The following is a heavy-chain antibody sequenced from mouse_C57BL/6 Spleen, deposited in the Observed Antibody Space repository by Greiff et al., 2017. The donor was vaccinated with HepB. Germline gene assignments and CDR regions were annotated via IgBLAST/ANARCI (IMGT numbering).Heavy chain of an antibody. D-gene: IGHD2-4*01. V-gene: IGHV7-1*01. CDR1: GFTFSDFY. Sequence: EVKLMESGGGLVQSGRSLRLSCATSGFTFSDFYMEWVRQAPGKGLEWIAASRNKANDYTTEYSASVKGRFIVSRDTSQSILYLQMNALRAEDTAIYYCARGAYYDYAYFDVWGTGTTVTVSS. CDR3: ARGAYYDYAYFDV. CDR2: SRNKANDYTT. J-gene: IGHJ1*03.